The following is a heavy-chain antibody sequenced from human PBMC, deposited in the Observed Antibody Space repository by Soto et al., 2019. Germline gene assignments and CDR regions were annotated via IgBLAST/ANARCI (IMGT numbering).Heavy chain of an antibody. Sequence: PGGSLRLSCAASGFTFSSYAMHWVRQAPGKGLEWVAVISYDGSNKYYADSVKGRFTISRDNSKNTLYLQMNSLRAEDTAVDYCARDPGNMLVVVTDIDYWGQGTLVTVSS. CDR1: GFTFSSYA. CDR2: ISYDGSNK. V-gene: IGHV3-30-3*01. J-gene: IGHJ4*02. D-gene: IGHD3-22*01. CDR3: ARDPGNMLVVVTDIDY.